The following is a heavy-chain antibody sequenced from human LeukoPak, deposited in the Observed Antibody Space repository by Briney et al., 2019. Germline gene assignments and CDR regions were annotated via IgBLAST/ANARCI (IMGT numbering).Heavy chain of an antibody. J-gene: IGHJ4*02. CDR1: GYTSTSYY. CDR2: INPSGGST. D-gene: IGHD1-26*01. V-gene: IGHV1-46*01. CDR3: ARFPRVGADDY. Sequence: GASVKVSCKASGYTSTSYYMHWVRQAPGQGLEWMGIINPSGGSTSYAQKFQGRVTMTRDTSTSTVYMELSSLRSEDTAVYYCARFPRVGADDYWGQGTLVTVSS.